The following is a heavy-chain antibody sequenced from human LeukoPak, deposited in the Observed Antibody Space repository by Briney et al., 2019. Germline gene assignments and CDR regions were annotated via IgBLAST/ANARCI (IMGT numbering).Heavy chain of an antibody. CDR2: INPNSGGT. V-gene: IGHV1-2*06. Sequence: GASVEVSCKASGYTFTGYYMHWVRQAPGQGLEWMGRINPNSGGTNYAQKFQGRVTMTRDTSISTAYMELSRLRSDDTAVYYCARIVRGDTAMVAYFDYWGQGTLVTVSS. CDR1: GYTFTGYY. J-gene: IGHJ4*02. D-gene: IGHD5-18*01. CDR3: ARIVRGDTAMVAYFDY.